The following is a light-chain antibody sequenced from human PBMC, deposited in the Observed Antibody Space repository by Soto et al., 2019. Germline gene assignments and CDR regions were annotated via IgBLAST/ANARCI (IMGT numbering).Light chain of an antibody. CDR1: QSVSSN. Sequence: ELVMTQSQATLSVSPGERATLSCRASQSVSSNLAWYQQKPGQAPRLLIYGASTRATGIPARFSGSGSGTEFTLTISSLQSEDFAVYYCQQYNNWYTFGQGTKLEIK. J-gene: IGKJ2*01. CDR2: GAS. CDR3: QQYNNWYT. V-gene: IGKV3-15*01.